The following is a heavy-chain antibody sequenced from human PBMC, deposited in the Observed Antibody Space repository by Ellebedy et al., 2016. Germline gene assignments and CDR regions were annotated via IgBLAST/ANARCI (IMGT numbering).Heavy chain of an antibody. CDR3: AKAYSGQTYYYYMDV. CDR1: GFTFSSYS. D-gene: IGHD6-13*01. CDR2: ISDSSSYI. V-gene: IGHV3-21*04. Sequence: GESLKISCAASGFTFSSYSMNWVRQAPGKGLEWVSSISDSSSYIYYADSVKGRFTISRDNAKNSLYLQMNSLRAEDTALYYCAKAYSGQTYYYYMDVWGKGTTVTVSS. J-gene: IGHJ6*03.